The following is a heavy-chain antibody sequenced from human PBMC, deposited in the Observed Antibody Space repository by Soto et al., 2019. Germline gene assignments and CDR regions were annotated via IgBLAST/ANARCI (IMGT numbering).Heavy chain of an antibody. V-gene: IGHV3-48*02. CDR1: GFTFSSYS. J-gene: IGHJ6*01. CDR2: ISSSSSTI. Sequence: GGSLRLSCAASGFTFSSYSMNWVRQAPGKGLEWVSYISSSSSTIYYADSVKGRFTISRDNAKNSLYLQMNSLRDEDTAVYYCARDQLNYYDSRGYYYYGMDVWGQGTTVTVSS. D-gene: IGHD3-22*01. CDR3: ARDQLNYYDSRGYYYYGMDV.